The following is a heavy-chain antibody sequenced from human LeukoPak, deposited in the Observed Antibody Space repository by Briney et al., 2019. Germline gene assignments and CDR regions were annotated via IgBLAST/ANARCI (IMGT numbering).Heavy chain of an antibody. Sequence: GASVKVSYKASGYTFTSYGISWVRQAPGQGLEWMGWISAYNGNTNYAQKLQGRVTMTTDTSTSTAYMELRSLRPYDTAVYYCARDPIRKNIVVPGFDIWGQGTMVTVSS. CDR1: GYTFTSYG. CDR3: ARDPIRKNIVVPGFDI. V-gene: IGHV1-18*04. J-gene: IGHJ3*02. D-gene: IGHD2/OR15-2a*01. CDR2: ISAYNGNT.